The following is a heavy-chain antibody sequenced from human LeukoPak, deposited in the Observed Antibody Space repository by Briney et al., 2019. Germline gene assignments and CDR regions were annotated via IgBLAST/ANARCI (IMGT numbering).Heavy chain of an antibody. V-gene: IGHV1-2*06. Sequence: ASVKVSCKTSGYTFTGYYMHWVRQAPGQGLGWMGRINPNSGGTNYAQKFQGRVTMTRDTSISTAYMELSRLRSDDTAVYYCARDHAYYYGSGRSRPSNWFDPWGQGTLVTVSS. CDR2: INPNSGGT. D-gene: IGHD3-10*01. CDR1: GYTFTGYY. J-gene: IGHJ5*02. CDR3: ARDHAYYYGSGRSRPSNWFDP.